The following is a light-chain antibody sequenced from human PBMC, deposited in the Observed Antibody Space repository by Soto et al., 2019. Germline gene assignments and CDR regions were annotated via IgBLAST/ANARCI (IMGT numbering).Light chain of an antibody. Sequence: QSVLTQPPSASGTPGQRVTISCSGSGSNIGSRYVYWYRQVPGTAPKLLIYQDSQRPSGVPDRFSGSKSGTSASLAISGLRSEDADDYYCTAWDDSLSGPVFGGGTKLTVL. CDR1: GSNIGSRY. CDR2: QDS. V-gene: IGLV1-47*01. J-gene: IGLJ3*02. CDR3: TAWDDSLSGPV.